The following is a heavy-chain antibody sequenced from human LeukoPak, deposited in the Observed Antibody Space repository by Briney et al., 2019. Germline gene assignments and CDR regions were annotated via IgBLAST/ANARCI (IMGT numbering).Heavy chain of an antibody. CDR3: ARDRSGDMVYEDYDAFDI. J-gene: IGHJ3*02. CDR1: GFTFSSYW. Sequence: PGGSLRLSCAASGFTFSSYWMHWVRQAPGKGLVWVSRINSDGSSTSYADSVKGRFTISRDNAQNTLYLQMNSLRAEDTAVYYCARDRSGDMVYEDYDAFDIWGQGTMVTVSS. CDR2: INSDGSST. D-gene: IGHD2-8*01. V-gene: IGHV3-74*01.